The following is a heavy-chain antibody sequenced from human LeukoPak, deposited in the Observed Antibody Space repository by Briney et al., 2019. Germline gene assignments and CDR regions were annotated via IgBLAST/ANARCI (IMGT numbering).Heavy chain of an antibody. V-gene: IGHV1-18*01. Sequence: DSVKVSCKASGYTFTSYGISWVRQAPGQGLEWMGWISAYNGNTNYAQKLQGRVTMTTDTSTSTAYMELRSLRSDDTAVYYCARAVYCSSTSCYFVPFDPWGQGTLVTVSS. D-gene: IGHD2-2*01. CDR2: ISAYNGNT. J-gene: IGHJ5*02. CDR1: GYTFTSYG. CDR3: ARAVYCSSTSCYFVPFDP.